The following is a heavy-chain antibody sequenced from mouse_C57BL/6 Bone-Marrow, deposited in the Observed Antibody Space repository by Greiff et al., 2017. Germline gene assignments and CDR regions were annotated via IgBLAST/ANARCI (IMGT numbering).Heavy chain of an antibody. CDR3: ARGPMEDWFAY. J-gene: IGHJ3*01. D-gene: IGHD1-1*02. CDR2: IDPEDGET. CDR1: GFNIKDYY. Sequence: VQLQQSGAELVKPGASVKLSCTASGFNIKDYYMHWVKQRPEQGLEWIGRIDPEDGETKYTPKFQGKATITADTSSNAAYLQLSSLTSKDTAVYYCARGPMEDWFAYWGQGTLVTVSA. V-gene: IGHV14-2*01.